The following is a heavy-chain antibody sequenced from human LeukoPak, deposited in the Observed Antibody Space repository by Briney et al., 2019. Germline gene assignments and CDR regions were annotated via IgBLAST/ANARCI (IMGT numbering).Heavy chain of an antibody. CDR1: GGSISSYY. D-gene: IGHD3-9*01. V-gene: IGHV4-59*01. CDR3: ARSEEDYDILTGYYLASGMDV. CDR2: IYHSGST. Sequence: SETLSLTCTVSGGSISSYYWSWIRQPPGKGLEWIGYIYHSGSTNYNPSLKSRVTISVDTSKNQFSLKLSSVTAADTAVYYCARSEEDYDILTGYYLASGMDVWGKGTTVTVSS. J-gene: IGHJ6*04.